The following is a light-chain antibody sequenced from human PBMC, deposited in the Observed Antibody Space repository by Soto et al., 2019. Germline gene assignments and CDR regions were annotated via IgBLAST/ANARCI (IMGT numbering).Light chain of an antibody. CDR2: DVS. CDR3: CSYAGSNRV. J-gene: IGLJ3*02. V-gene: IGLV2-11*01. CDR1: SSDVGGYNY. Sequence: QSALTQPRSVSGSPGQSVTISCTGTSSDVGGYNYVSWYHQHPGKAPKLMISDVSKRPSGVADRFSGSNSGNTAALTISGHEAEDEADYYCCSYAGSNRVFGGGTKLTVL.